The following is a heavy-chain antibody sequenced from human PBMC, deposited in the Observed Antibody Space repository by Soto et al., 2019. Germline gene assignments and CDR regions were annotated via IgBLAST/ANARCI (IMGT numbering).Heavy chain of an antibody. CDR3: AKDLRYGDYGFDY. J-gene: IGHJ4*02. CDR2: ISDNGSNK. Sequence: GGSLRLSCAASGFTFSSYGMHWVRQAPGKGLEWVAVISDNGSNKYYVDSVKGRFTISRDNSKNTLFLQMNSLRTEDTAVYYCAKDLRYGDYGFDYWGQGALVTVSS. CDR1: GFTFSSYG. D-gene: IGHD4-17*01. V-gene: IGHV3-30*18.